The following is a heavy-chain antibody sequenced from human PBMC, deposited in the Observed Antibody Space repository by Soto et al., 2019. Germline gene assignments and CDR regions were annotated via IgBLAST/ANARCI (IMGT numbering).Heavy chain of an antibody. CDR2: ISWNSAAI. Sequence: EVQLVESGGGLVQPGRSLRLSCAASGFTFDDYAMHWVRQAPGKGLEWVSVISWNSAAIGYADSVEGRFTISRDNAENSLYLQMNGLRIEDTALDYCAKDQSTGSGSPPYYYGMDVWGQGTTVTVSS. CDR1: GFTFDDYA. D-gene: IGHD3-10*01. CDR3: AKDQSTGSGSPPYYYGMDV. V-gene: IGHV3-9*01. J-gene: IGHJ6*02.